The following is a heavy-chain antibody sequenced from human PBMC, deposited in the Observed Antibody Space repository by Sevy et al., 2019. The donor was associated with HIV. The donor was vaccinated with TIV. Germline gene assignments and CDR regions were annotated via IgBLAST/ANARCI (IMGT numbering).Heavy chain of an antibody. V-gene: IGHV1-69*13. J-gene: IGHJ3*02. CDR2: IIPIFGTA. CDR1: GGTFSSYA. Sequence: ASVKVSCKASGGTFSSYAISWVRQAPGQGLEWMGGIIPIFGTANYAQKFQGRVTITADESTSTAYMELSSLRSGDTAVYYCARDDGYGDYDDAFDIWGQGTMVTVSS. CDR3: ARDDGYGDYDDAFDI. D-gene: IGHD4-17*01.